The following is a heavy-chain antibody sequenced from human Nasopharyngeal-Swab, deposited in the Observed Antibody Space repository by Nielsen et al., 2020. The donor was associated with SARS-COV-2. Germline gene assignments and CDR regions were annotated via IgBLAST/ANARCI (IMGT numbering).Heavy chain of an antibody. CDR3: ARLELEVTNYYYYMDV. CDR2: IYYSGST. V-gene: IGHV4-39*01. CDR1: GGSISSSSYY. D-gene: IGHD2-21*02. Sequence: SETLSLTCTVSGGSISSSSYYWGWIRQPPGKGLEWIGSIYYSGSTYYNPSLKSRVTISVDTSKNQFSLKLSSVTAADTAVYYCARLELEVTNYYYYMDVWGKGTTVTVSS. J-gene: IGHJ6*03.